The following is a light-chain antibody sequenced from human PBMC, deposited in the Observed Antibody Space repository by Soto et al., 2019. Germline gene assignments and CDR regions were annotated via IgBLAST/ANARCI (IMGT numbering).Light chain of an antibody. CDR1: SSDVGGYKF. J-gene: IGLJ2*01. CDR2: EVT. V-gene: IGLV2-14*03. CDR3: SSYTSSSTQV. Sequence: QSALTQPASVSGSPGQSITISCTGTSSDVGGYKFVSWYQQHPGKAPKLMIYEVTNRPSGVFSRFSGSNSGNTASLTISGLQAEDEADYYCSSYTSSSTQVFGGGTKLTVL.